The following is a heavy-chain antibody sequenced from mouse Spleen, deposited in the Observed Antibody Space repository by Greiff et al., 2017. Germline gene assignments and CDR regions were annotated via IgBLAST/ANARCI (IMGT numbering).Heavy chain of an antibody. Sequence: QVQLQQPGAELVKPGASVKMSCKASGYTFTSYWITWVKQRPGQGLEWIGDIYPGSGSTNYNEKFKSKATLTVDTSSSTAYMQLSSLTSEDSAVYYCARKRAVVATRGYWGQGTTLTVSS. CDR2: IYPGSGST. CDR3: ARKRAVVATRGY. D-gene: IGHD1-1*01. J-gene: IGHJ2*01. V-gene: IGHV1-55*01. CDR1: GYTFTSYW.